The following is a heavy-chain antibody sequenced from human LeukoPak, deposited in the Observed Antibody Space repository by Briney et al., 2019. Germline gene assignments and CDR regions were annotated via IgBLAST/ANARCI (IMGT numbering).Heavy chain of an antibody. CDR3: ARESTYYYDSSGYYYLAHYYYYMDV. J-gene: IGHJ6*03. CDR2: ISSSGSTI. V-gene: IGHV3-11*04. D-gene: IGHD3-22*01. Sequence: PGGSLRLSCAASGFTFSDYYMSWIRQAPGKGLEWVSYISSSGSTIYYADSVKGRFTISRDNAKNSLYLQMNSLRAEDTAVYYCARESTYYYDSSGYYYLAHYYYYMDVWGKGTTVTVSS. CDR1: GFTFSDYY.